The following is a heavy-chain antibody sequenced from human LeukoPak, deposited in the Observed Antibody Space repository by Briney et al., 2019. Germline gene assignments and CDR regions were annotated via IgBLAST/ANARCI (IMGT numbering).Heavy chain of an antibody. Sequence: GGSLRLSCAASGFTFSSYGMHWVRQAPGKGLEWVAVISYDGSNKYYADSVKGRFTISRDNSKNTLCLQMNSLRAEDTAVYYCAKSRYYYDSSGYLDFDYWGQGTLVTVSS. CDR3: AKSRYYYDSSGYLDFDY. CDR2: ISYDGSNK. J-gene: IGHJ4*02. D-gene: IGHD3-22*01. CDR1: GFTFSSYG. V-gene: IGHV3-30*18.